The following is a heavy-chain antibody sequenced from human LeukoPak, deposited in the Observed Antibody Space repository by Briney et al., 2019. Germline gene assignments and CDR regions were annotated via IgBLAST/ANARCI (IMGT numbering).Heavy chain of an antibody. D-gene: IGHD3-22*01. V-gene: IGHV1-69*05. CDR2: IIPIFGTA. Sequence: ASVKVSCKASGGTFSSYAISWVRQAPGQGLEWMGGIIPIFGTANYAQKLQGRVTITTDESTSTAYMELSSLRSEDTAVYYCASTYDSSAYYSPSWFYPGGQGTLVTVSS. J-gene: IGHJ5*02. CDR3: ASTYDSSAYYSPSWFYP. CDR1: GGTFSSYA.